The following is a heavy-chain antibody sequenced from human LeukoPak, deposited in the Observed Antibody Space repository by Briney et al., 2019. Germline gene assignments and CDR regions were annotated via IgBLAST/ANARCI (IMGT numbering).Heavy chain of an antibody. CDR3: ARAGMGVGP. V-gene: IGHV4-34*01. D-gene: IGHD3-16*01. CDR1: GDSISGYY. Sequence: SETLSLTCTVSGDSISGYYWSWIRQPPGKGLEWIGEINHSGSTNYNPSLKSRVTISVDTSKNQFSLKLSSVTAADTAVYYCARAGMGVGPWGQGTLVTVSS. CDR2: INHSGST. J-gene: IGHJ5*02.